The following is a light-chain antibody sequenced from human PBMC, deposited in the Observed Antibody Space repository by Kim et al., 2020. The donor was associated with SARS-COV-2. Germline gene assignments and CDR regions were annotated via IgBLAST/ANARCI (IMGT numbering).Light chain of an antibody. Sequence: DIQMTQSPSTLSASVGDTVTITCRASQSIATWLAWYQHKPGKGPKLLIYKASILERGVPSRFSGSGSGTDFTLTISSLQPDDFATYYCQQYDSYSLTFGQGTKVDIK. CDR3: QQYDSYSLT. J-gene: IGKJ1*01. V-gene: IGKV1-5*03. CDR1: QSIATW. CDR2: KAS.